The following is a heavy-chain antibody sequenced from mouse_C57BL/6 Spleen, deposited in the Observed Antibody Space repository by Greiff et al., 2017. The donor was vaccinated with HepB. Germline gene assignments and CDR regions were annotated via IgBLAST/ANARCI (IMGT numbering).Heavy chain of an antibody. J-gene: IGHJ1*03. CDR2: INPSSGYT. V-gene: IGHV1-4*01. CDR3: ARSANWDGYFDV. D-gene: IGHD4-1*01. Sequence: QVQLQQSGAELARPGASVKMSCKASGYTFTSYTMHWVKQRPGQGLEWIGYINPSSGYTKYNQKFKDKATLTADKSSSTTYMQLSSLTSEDSAVYYCARSANWDGYFDVWGTGTTVTVSS. CDR1: GYTFTSYT.